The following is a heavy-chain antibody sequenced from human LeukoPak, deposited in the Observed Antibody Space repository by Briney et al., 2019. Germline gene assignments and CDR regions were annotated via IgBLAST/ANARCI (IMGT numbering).Heavy chain of an antibody. V-gene: IGHV4-34*01. Sequence: KPSETLSLTCAVYGGSFSGYYWSWIRQPPGKGLEWIGEINHSGSTNYNPSLKSRVTISVDTSKNQFSLKLSSVTAADTAVYYCARRGDSPRSTADYWGQGTLVTVSS. J-gene: IGHJ4*02. CDR3: ARRGDSPRSTADY. D-gene: IGHD2-2*01. CDR2: INHSGST. CDR1: GGSFSGYY.